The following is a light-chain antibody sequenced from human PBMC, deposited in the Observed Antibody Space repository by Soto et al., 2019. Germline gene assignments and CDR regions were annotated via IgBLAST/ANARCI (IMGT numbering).Light chain of an antibody. CDR1: QSVSRN. CDR2: GAS. CDR3: QQYNNWPRT. V-gene: IGKV3D-15*01. Sequence: EIVMTQSPGTLSVSPGERATLSCRASQSVSRNLAWYQHKPGQAPRLLIYGASTRATGIPARFSGSGSGTEFTLTISSLQSEDFAVSYCQQYNNWPRTFGHGTRVEIK. J-gene: IGKJ1*01.